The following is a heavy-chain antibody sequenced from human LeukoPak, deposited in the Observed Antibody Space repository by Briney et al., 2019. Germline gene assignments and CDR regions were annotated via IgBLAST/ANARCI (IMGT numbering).Heavy chain of an antibody. CDR3: ARDVGGALDY. Sequence: GGSLRLSCTVSGFTFRNYWMAWVRQAPGKGLEWVSNIRGDEGDKNSVDSVKGRFTISRDNAKKSLYLQMNSLRVEDTAVYYCARDVGGALDYWGQGPLVTVSS. CDR2: IRGDEGDK. CDR1: GFTFRNYW. J-gene: IGHJ4*02. D-gene: IGHD4-17*01. V-gene: IGHV3-7*03.